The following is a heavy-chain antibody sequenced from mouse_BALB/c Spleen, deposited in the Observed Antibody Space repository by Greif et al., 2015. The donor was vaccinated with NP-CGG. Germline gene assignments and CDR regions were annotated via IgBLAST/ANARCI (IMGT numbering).Heavy chain of an antibody. V-gene: IGHV2-9*02. J-gene: IGHJ2*01. CDR3: ATYGNYYYFDY. Sequence: VKLMESGPGLVAPSQSLSITCTVSGFSLTSYGVHWVRQPPGKGLEWLGVIWAGGSTNYNSALMSRLSISKDNSKSQVFLKMNSLQTDDTAMYYCATYGNYYYFDYWGQGTTLTVSS. CDR2: IWAGGST. CDR1: GFSLTSYG. D-gene: IGHD2-1*01.